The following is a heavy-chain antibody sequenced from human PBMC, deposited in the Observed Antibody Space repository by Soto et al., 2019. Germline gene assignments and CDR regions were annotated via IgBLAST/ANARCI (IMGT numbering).Heavy chain of an antibody. V-gene: IGHV4-34*01. Sequence: PSETLSLTCAVYGGSFSGYYRSWIRQPPGKRLEWIGEINHSGSTNYNPSLKSRVTISVDTSKNQFSLKLSSVTAADTAVYFCARGTGRRATEGADAFDIWGQGTMVTVS. D-gene: IGHD1-26*01. J-gene: IGHJ3*02. CDR1: GGSFSGYY. CDR2: INHSGST. CDR3: ARGTGRRATEGADAFDI.